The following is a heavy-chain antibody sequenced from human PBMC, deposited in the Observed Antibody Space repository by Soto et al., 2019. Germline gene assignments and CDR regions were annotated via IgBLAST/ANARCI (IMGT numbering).Heavy chain of an antibody. J-gene: IGHJ4*02. CDR1: GFTFNSYA. D-gene: IGHD3-22*01. CDR3: AKAGFAYYYDSSGYYDGDY. Sequence: GGSLRLSCAASGFTFNSYAMSWVRQAPGKGLEWVSGLSNSGGSTYYADSVKGRFTIFRDNSKNTLYLQMNSLRAEDTAVYYCAKAGFAYYYDSSGYYDGDYWGQGTLVTVSS. CDR2: LSNSGGST. V-gene: IGHV3-23*01.